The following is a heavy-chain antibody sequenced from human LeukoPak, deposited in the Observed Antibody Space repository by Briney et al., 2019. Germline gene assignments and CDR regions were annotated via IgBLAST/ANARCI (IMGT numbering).Heavy chain of an antibody. Sequence: GGSLRLSCAASGFTFSSYAMHWVRPAPGKGLEWVAVISYDGSNKYYADSVKGRFTISRDNSKNTLYLQMNSLRAEDTAVYYCAGLFDPWGQGTLVTVSS. V-gene: IGHV3-30-3*01. CDR2: ISYDGSNK. CDR1: GFTFSSYA. CDR3: AGLFDP. J-gene: IGHJ5*02.